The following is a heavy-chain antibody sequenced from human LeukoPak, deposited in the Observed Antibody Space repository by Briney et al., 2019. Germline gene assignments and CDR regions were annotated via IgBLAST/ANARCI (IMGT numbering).Heavy chain of an antibody. CDR2: INHSGST. CDR1: GGSYSGYY. V-gene: IGHV4-34*01. J-gene: IGHJ4*02. D-gene: IGHD3-10*01. CDR3: ARYYYGSGSYYRLGFYDY. Sequence: SETLSLTCAVYGGSYSGYYWSWIRQPPGKGLERIGEINHSGSTNYNPSLKSRVTISVDTSKNQFSLKLSSVTAADTAVYYCARYYYGSGSYYRLGFYDYWGQGTLVTVSS.